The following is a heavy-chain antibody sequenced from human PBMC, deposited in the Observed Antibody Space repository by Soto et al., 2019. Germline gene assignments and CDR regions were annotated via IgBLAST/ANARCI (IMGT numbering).Heavy chain of an antibody. CDR3: ARAIENGYSSSWYVNYGMDV. J-gene: IGHJ6*02. Sequence: QVQLVESGGGVVQPGRSLRLSCAASGFTFSSYGMHWVRQAPGKGLEWVAVIWYDGSNKYYADSVKGRFTISRDNSKNTLYLQMNSLRAEDTAVYYCARAIENGYSSSWYVNYGMDVWGQGTTVTVSS. D-gene: IGHD6-13*01. V-gene: IGHV3-33*01. CDR1: GFTFSSYG. CDR2: IWYDGSNK.